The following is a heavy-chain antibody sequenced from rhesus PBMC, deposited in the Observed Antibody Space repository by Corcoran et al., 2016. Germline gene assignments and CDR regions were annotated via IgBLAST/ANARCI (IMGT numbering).Heavy chain of an antibody. Sequence: QLQLQESGPGLVKPSETLSLTCAVSGGSISTNYWTWIRPPPGKGQEWIGRVSGSGGSTDYNPSLKSRVTISTDTSKNQFSLKLSSVTAADTAVYYCARVQDTVGHPTYYFDYWGQGVLVTVSS. V-gene: IGHV4-173*01. CDR1: GGSISTNY. CDR2: VSGSGGST. J-gene: IGHJ4*01. D-gene: IGHD5-30*01. CDR3: ARVQDTVGHPTYYFDY.